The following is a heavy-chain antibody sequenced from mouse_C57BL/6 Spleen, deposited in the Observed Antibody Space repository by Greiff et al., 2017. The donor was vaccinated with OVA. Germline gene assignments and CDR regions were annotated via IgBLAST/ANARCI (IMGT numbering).Heavy chain of an antibody. Sequence: VQRVESGPGLVQPSQSLSITCTVSGFSLTSYGVHWVRQSPGKGLEWLGVIWRGGSTDYNAAFMSRLSITKDNSKSQVFFKMNSLQADDTAIYYCAKPLPDYGSSYGYFDVWGTGTTVTVSS. V-gene: IGHV2-5*01. CDR3: AKPLPDYGSSYGYFDV. D-gene: IGHD1-1*01. CDR1: GFSLTSYG. J-gene: IGHJ1*03. CDR2: IWRGGST.